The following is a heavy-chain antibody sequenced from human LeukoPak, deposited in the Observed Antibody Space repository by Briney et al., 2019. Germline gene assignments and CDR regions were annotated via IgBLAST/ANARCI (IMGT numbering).Heavy chain of an antibody. CDR3: AKPYDYIWGSYRYPFDY. Sequence: GGSLRLSCAASGFTFSSYGMHWVRQAPGKGLEWVAFIRYDGSNKYYADSVKGRFTISRDNSKNTLYLQMNSLRAEDTAVYYCAKPYDYIWGSYRYPFDYWGQGTLVTVSS. J-gene: IGHJ4*02. CDR2: IRYDGSNK. D-gene: IGHD3-16*02. V-gene: IGHV3-30*02. CDR1: GFTFSSYG.